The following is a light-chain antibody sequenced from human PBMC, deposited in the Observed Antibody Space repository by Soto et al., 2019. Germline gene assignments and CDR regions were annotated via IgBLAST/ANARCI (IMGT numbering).Light chain of an antibody. V-gene: IGLV2-14*03. CDR1: GRDVGTHNY. Sequence: QPASVSGSPGQSITISCTGTGRDVGTHNYVSWYQQLPGEAPKVIIYDVSNRPSGVSDRFSGSESGDTASLTISGLQAEDEGVYFCSSATSTSTRFGGGTKVTVL. CDR3: SSATSTSTR. CDR2: DVS. J-gene: IGLJ3*02.